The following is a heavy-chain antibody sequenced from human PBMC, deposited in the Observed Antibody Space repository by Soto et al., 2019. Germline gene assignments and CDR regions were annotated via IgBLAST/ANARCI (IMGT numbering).Heavy chain of an antibody. CDR3: ARGAHTYGYVFDY. D-gene: IGHD5-18*01. V-gene: IGHV1-3*01. CDR2: VNAGNGYT. CDR1: GYTFTINS. J-gene: IGHJ4*02. Sequence: QVHLVQSGAEVKKPGASVKVSCRSSGYTFTINSIHWVRQAPGQSLEGMGWVNAGNGYTKYLQNFQGRVTISSDTSASTAYMELNSLRSEDTAVYYCARGAHTYGYVFDYWGQGTLVTVSS.